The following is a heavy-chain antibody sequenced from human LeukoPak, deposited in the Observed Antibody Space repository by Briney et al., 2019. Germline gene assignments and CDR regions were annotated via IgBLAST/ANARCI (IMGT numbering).Heavy chain of an antibody. CDR2: VNHDGST. J-gene: IGHJ4*02. CDR1: GGSFSGYY. D-gene: IGHD1-1*01. Sequence: SETLSLTCTVYGGSFSGYYWSWIRRPPGKGLEWIGEVNHDGSTNYNPSLKSRVIISVDTSKNQFSLKLTSVTAADTAVYYCARKNVGSWQTLDYWDQGTLITVSS. V-gene: IGHV4-34*01. CDR3: ARKNVGSWQTLDY.